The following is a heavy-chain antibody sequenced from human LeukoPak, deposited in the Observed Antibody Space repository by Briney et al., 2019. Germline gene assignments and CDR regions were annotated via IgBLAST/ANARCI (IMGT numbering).Heavy chain of an antibody. CDR3: ARDATGTRPITFDMDV. J-gene: IGHJ6*02. CDR1: GYIFTGYY. D-gene: IGHD1/OR15-1a*01. V-gene: IGHV1-2*02. CDR2: INPNSGGT. Sequence: ASVKVSCKASGYIFTGYYMHWVRQAPGQGLEWMGWINPNSGGTNYAQKFQGRVTMTRDTSISTAYMELSRLRSDDTAVYYCARDATGTRPITFDMDVWGQGTTVTVSS.